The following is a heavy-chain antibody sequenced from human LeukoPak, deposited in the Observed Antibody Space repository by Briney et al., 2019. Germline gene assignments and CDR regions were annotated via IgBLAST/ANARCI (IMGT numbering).Heavy chain of an antibody. J-gene: IGHJ4*02. CDR2: INPSGSST. Sequence: GPSVKVSCKASGYTFTSYYMHWVRQAPGQGLEWMGIINPSGSSTSYAQKFQGRVTMTRDTSTSTVYMELSSLRSEDTAVYYCARDPHMITFGGVIAPDYWGQGTLVTVSS. D-gene: IGHD3-16*02. CDR3: ARDPHMITFGGVIAPDY. CDR1: GYTFTSYY. V-gene: IGHV1-46*01.